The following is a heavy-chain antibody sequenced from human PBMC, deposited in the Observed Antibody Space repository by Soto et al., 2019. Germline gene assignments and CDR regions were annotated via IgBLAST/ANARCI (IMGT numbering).Heavy chain of an antibody. CDR3: ARLTSSGYYAY. CDR2: IYYSGST. J-gene: IGHJ4*02. V-gene: IGHV4-59*08. CDR1: GGSISSDY. D-gene: IGHD3-22*01. Sequence: QVQLQESGPGLVKPSETLSLTCTVSGGSISSDYWSWIRQPPGKGLELIGYIYYSGSTNYNPSLTSRDTISLDTAKNPSSLKLSAVTAADTAVYYCARLTSSGYYAYWGQGTLVTVSS.